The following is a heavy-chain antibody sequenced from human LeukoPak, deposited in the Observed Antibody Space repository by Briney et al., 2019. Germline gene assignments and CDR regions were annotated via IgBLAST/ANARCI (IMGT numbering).Heavy chain of an antibody. J-gene: IGHJ4*02. Sequence: PGGSLGPSCAPSAFTLSDYWMPGVGQVQGKGLVWVSRINTSGSSTTYAESVKGRFTISRDNAKNTLYLQMDSLRAEDTGVYYCARSNHADDFWGQGTLVTVSS. CDR1: AFTLSDYW. D-gene: IGHD1-14*01. CDR2: INTSGSST. CDR3: ARSNHADDF. V-gene: IGHV3-74*03.